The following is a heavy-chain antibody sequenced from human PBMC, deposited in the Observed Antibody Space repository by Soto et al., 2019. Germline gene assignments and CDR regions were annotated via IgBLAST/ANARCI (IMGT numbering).Heavy chain of an antibody. J-gene: IGHJ4*02. CDR2: IKDGGYT. CDR1: GGSLSGYY. CDR3: ARGQEGVVATH. V-gene: IGHV4-34*01. Sequence: QVQLQQWGAGLLKPSETLSLNCAVNGGSLSGYYWSWIRQPPGKGLEWIGEIKDGGYTNYSPSLKSRATISSDTSNTQFALRLNSVPAADTGLYYCARGQEGVVATHWDQGALVTVSS. D-gene: IGHD5-12*01.